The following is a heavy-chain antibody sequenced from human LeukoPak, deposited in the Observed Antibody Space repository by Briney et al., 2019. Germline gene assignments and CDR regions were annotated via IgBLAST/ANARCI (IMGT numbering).Heavy chain of an antibody. J-gene: IGHJ4*02. CDR3: ARGGGYSQSFDY. CDR1: GGSFSGYY. Sequence: KPSETLSLTCAVYGGSFSGYYWSWIRQPPGKGLEWIGEINHSGSTNYNPSLKSRVTISVDTSKNQFSLKLSSVTAADTAVYYCARGGGYSQSFDYWGQGTLVTVSS. D-gene: IGHD5-18*01. V-gene: IGHV4-34*01. CDR2: INHSGST.